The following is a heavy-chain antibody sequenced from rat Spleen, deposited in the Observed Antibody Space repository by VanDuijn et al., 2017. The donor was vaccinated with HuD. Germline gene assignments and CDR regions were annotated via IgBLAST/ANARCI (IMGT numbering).Heavy chain of an antibody. CDR2: IIYDGSDT. Sequence: EVQLVGSGGGVVQPGRSLKLSCAASAFTFRHSYMAWVRPSPKMGLECVATIIYDGSDTYYRDSVKGRFTISRDNAKITLYLQLDSLRSEDTATYYFARRNYGNNYFDHWGQGVMVTVSS. CDR1: AFTFRHSY. D-gene: IGHD1-9*01. J-gene: IGHJ2*01. CDR3: ARRNYGNNYFDH. V-gene: IGHV5-7*01.